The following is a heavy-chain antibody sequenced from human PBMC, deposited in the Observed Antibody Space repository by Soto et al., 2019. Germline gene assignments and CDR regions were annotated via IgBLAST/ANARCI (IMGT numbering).Heavy chain of an antibody. CDR3: ATLRAPAAMPSIKDYYYYYMDV. V-gene: IGHV3-21*01. D-gene: IGHD2-2*01. J-gene: IGHJ6*03. CDR1: GFTFSSYS. Sequence: GGSLRLSCAASGFTFSSYSMNWVRQAPGKGLEWVSSISSSSSYIYYADSVKGRFTISRDNAKNSLYLQMNSLRAEDTAVYYCATLRAPAAMPSIKDYYYYYMDVWGKGTTVTVSS. CDR2: ISSSSSYI.